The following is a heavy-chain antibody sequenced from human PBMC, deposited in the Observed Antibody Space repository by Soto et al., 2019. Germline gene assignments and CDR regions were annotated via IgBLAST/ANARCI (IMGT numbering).Heavy chain of an antibody. Sequence: QVQLVESAGGVIQPGRSLRLSCEVSGFSLSGYGIHWVRQAPGKGLEWVAVIWYDGIRKNYADSVRGRFTVSRDSSKDMLYLQMDSLKVEDTALYYCARDVDTTSHFNRFDPWGQGVMVSVSS. CDR3: ARDVDTTSHFNRFDP. D-gene: IGHD5-18*01. J-gene: IGHJ5*02. V-gene: IGHV3-33*01. CDR2: IWYDGIRK. CDR1: GFSLSGYG.